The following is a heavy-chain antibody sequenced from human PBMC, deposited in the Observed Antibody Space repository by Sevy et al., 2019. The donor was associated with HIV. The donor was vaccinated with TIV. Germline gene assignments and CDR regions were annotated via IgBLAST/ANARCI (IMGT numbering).Heavy chain of an antibody. V-gene: IGHV4-4*02. J-gene: IGHJ6*02. D-gene: IGHD6-13*01. CDR2: FYHSGST. CDR1: VGSISSSNW. Sequence: SETLSLTCAVSVGSISSSNWWSWVRQPPGKGLEWMGEFYHSGSTNSNPSLRSRVTISVDKSKNQFSLKLCSVTAADTAVYYCARGKNSNFNYYYYGMDVWGQGTTVTVSS. CDR3: ARGKNSNFNYYYYGMDV.